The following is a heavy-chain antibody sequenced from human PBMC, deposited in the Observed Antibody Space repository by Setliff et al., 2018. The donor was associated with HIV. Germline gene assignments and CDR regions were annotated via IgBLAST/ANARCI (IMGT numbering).Heavy chain of an antibody. CDR1: GYTLTELS. CDR2: FDPQYDKT. J-gene: IGHJ3*02. D-gene: IGHD3-22*01. V-gene: IGHV1-24*01. CDR3: ATRAYDSRGYLRSRVSGAAFDI. Sequence: VASVKVSCKVSGYTLTELSIHWVRQAPGKGLEWMGGFDPQYDKTFYAQKFQGRVTMSEGTSTDTAYMELSSRRSEDTAVYYCATRAYDSRGYLRSRVSGAAFDIWGQGTMVTVSS.